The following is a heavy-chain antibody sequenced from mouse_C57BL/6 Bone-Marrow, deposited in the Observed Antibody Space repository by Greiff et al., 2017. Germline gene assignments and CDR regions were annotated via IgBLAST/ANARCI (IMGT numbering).Heavy chain of an antibody. Sequence: VKVVESGPELVKPGASVKISCKASGYAFSSSWMNWVKQRPGKGLEWIGRIYPGDGDTNYNGKFKGKATLTADKSSSTAYMQLSSLTSEDSAVYFCYSNYEVVYWGQGTTLTVSS. CDR2: IYPGDGDT. CDR3: YSNYEVVY. D-gene: IGHD2-5*01. CDR1: GYAFSSSW. J-gene: IGHJ2*01. V-gene: IGHV1-82*01.